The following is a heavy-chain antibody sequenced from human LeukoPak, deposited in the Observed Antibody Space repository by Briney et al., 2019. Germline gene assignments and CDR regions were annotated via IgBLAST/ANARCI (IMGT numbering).Heavy chain of an antibody. Sequence: KPSETLSLTCTVSGGSISSSSYYWGWIRQPPGKGLEWIGSIYYSGSTYYNPSLKSRVTISVDTSKNQFSLKLSSVTAADTAVYYCARDLRFLEWLSLETHYFDYWGQGTLVTVSS. CDR3: ARDLRFLEWLSLETHYFDY. J-gene: IGHJ4*02. CDR1: GGSISSSSYY. V-gene: IGHV4-39*07. D-gene: IGHD3-3*01. CDR2: IYYSGST.